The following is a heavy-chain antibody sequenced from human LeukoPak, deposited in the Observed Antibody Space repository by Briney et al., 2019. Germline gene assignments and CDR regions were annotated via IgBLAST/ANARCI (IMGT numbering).Heavy chain of an antibody. CDR1: GFSFSNYG. CDR3: ARVLGYSYGPAPDY. V-gene: IGHV3-64*02. D-gene: IGHD5-18*01. Sequence: GGSLRLSCAASGFSFSNYGMHWVRQAPGKGLEYVSAISSSGGDTYYADSVKGRFTISRDNSKNTLYLQMGSLRAEDMAVYYCARVLGYSYGPAPDYWGQGTLVTVSS. CDR2: ISSSGGDT. J-gene: IGHJ4*02.